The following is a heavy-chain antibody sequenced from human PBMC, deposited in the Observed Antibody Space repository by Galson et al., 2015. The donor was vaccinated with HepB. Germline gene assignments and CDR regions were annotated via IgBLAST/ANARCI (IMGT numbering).Heavy chain of an antibody. CDR2: ISGSGGST. CDR3: AKDGSSGWYGGLHDAFDI. V-gene: IGHV3-23*01. D-gene: IGHD6-19*01. J-gene: IGHJ3*02. Sequence: SLRLSCAASGFTFSSYAMSWVRQAPGKGLEWVSAISGSGGSTYYADSVKGRFTISRDNSKNTLYLQMNSLRAEDTAVYYCAKDGSSGWYGGLHDAFDIWGQGTMVTVSS. CDR1: GFTFSSYA.